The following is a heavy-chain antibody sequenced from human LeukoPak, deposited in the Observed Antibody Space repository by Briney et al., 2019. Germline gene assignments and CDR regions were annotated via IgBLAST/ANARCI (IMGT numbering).Heavy chain of an antibody. J-gene: IGHJ4*02. CDR1: GFTFSTYS. CDR2: ISSSSSYI. D-gene: IGHD6-19*01. CDR3: ARALAVAGTGGHY. Sequence: GGSLRLSCAASGFTFSTYSMNWVRQAAGKGLEWVSSISSSSSYIYYADSVKGRFTISRDNAKNTLFLQMNSLRAEDTAVYYCARALAVAGTGGHYWGQGTLVTVSP. V-gene: IGHV3-21*01.